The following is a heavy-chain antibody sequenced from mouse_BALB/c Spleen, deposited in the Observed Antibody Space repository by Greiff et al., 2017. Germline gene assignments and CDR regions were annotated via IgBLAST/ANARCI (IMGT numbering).Heavy chain of an antibody. J-gene: IGHJ2*01. V-gene: IGHV14-3*02. CDR3: ARSLLPNYFDY. CDR2: IDPANGNT. Sequence: VQLQQSGAELVKPGASVKLSCTASGFNIKDTYMHWVKQRPEQGLEWIGRIDPANGNTKYDPKFQGKATITADTSSNTAYLQLSSLTSDDSAVYFCARSLLPNYFDYWGQGTTLTVSS. D-gene: IGHD2-3*01. CDR1: GFNIKDTY.